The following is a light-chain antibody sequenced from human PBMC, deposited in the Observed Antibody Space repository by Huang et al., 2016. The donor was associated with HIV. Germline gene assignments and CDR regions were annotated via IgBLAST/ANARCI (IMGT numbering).Light chain of an antibody. CDR3: QQRSSWPLT. J-gene: IGKJ4*01. Sequence: VLTQSPFTLSMSPGQRATLSCKTSQSVETYLAWYQQRPGQGPRLLIYDVSNRAPGVPTRFSGAGSGTDFTLIIDKLAPEDVALYFCQQRSSWPLTFGGGTRVE. CDR2: DVS. CDR1: QSVETY. V-gene: IGKV3-11*01.